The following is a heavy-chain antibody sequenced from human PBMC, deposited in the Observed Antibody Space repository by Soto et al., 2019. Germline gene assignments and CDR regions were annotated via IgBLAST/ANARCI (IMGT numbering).Heavy chain of an antibody. J-gene: IGHJ4*02. CDR2: ISPSGGNT. D-gene: IGHD2-8*01. V-gene: IGHV3-23*01. CDR1: GFTFSSYV. CDR3: AKGFVGVCDHCSYYFDP. Sequence: EVQMLESGGGLVQPGGSLRLSCAASGFTFSSYVMNWVRLAPGKGLEWVSGISPSGGNTYYADSVKGRFTISRDNSKNTLYLQVNSLRAEDTAVYYCAKGFVGVCDHCSYYFDPWGQGALVTVSS.